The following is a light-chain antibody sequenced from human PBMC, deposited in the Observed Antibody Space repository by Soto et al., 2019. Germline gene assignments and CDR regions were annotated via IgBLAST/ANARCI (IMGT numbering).Light chain of an antibody. Sequence: DIVMTQSPLSSPVTLGQLASISCRSSESLVHSDGNTYLSWLHQRPGQPPRLLIYKISKRLPGVPERISGSGAGTEFTLKISRVEAEDVGIYYCMQATQFSWTFGQGTKVEV. CDR1: ESLVHSDGNTY. V-gene: IGKV2-24*01. CDR2: KIS. CDR3: MQATQFSWT. J-gene: IGKJ1*01.